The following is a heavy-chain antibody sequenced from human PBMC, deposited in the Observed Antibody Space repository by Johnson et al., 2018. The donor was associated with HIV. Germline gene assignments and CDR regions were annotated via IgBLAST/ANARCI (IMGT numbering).Heavy chain of an antibody. Sequence: VQLVESGGGVVQPGRSLRLSCAASGFTFSSYAMHWVRQAPGKGLEWVAVISYDGSNKYYAESVKGRFTISRDNAKNSMYLQMNSLRAEDTAFYYCAKSFANYGSGSPLGAFDIWGQVTMVTVSS. D-gene: IGHD3-10*01. CDR3: AKSFANYGSGSPLGAFDI. CDR1: GFTFSSYA. V-gene: IGHV3-30*04. CDR2: ISYDGSNK. J-gene: IGHJ3*02.